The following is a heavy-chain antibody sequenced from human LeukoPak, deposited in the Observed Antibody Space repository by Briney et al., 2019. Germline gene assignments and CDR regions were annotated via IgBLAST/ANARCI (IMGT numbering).Heavy chain of an antibody. CDR1: GASISSHC. D-gene: IGHD1-26*01. Sequence: RPSETLSLTCTVTGASISSHCWCWIRQTPGTGLEWIGDIYDRGSTTYNPSLKSRVSISVDTSRNQFSLNLRSVTAADTAVYYCAKIEVGRFDPWGQGTLVTVSS. CDR3: AKIEVGRFDP. V-gene: IGHV4-59*11. CDR2: IYDRGST. J-gene: IGHJ5*02.